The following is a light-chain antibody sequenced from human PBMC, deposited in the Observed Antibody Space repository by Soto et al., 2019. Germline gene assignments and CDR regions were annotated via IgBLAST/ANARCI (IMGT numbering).Light chain of an antibody. Sequence: DIVMTQSPDSLAVSLGERATTNCKSSQSILSSSNNKNYLAWYQQRPGQPPKLLIYWASTRQSGVPDRISGSGSGADFTLTISSLQAEDVAVYYCQQYFSAPLTFGGGTKVEIK. CDR2: WAS. CDR3: QQYFSAPLT. CDR1: QSILSSSNNKNY. J-gene: IGKJ4*01. V-gene: IGKV4-1*01.